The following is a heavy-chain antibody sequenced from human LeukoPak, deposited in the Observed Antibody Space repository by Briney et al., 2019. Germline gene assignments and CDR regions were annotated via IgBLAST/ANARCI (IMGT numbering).Heavy chain of an antibody. CDR3: AKDKSVSADYYFDY. CDR1: GFTFSGYA. CDR2: ISTDGNDK. J-gene: IGHJ4*02. V-gene: IGHV3-30*04. D-gene: IGHD5/OR15-5a*01. Sequence: GGSLRLSCAASGFTFSGYAMHWVRQAPGEGLEWLTVISTDGNDKHYADSVKGRFTVSRDNSKNTLFLQMNNLRTKDTAVYYCAKDKSVSADYYFDYWGQGTLVTVSS.